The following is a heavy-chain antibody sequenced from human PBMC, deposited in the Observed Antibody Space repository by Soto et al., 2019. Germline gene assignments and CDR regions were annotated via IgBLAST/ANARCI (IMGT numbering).Heavy chain of an antibody. J-gene: IGHJ5*02. D-gene: IGHD3-9*01. Sequence: QVQLQESGPGLVKPSETLSLTCTVSGGSISSYYWSWIRQPPGKGLEWIGYIYYSGSTNYNPSLKSRVTISVDTSKNQFSLKLSSVTAADTAVYYCARVKVVLRYFDWLGPFDPWGQGTLVTVSS. CDR3: ARVKVVLRYFDWLGPFDP. CDR1: GGSISSYY. V-gene: IGHV4-59*01. CDR2: IYYSGST.